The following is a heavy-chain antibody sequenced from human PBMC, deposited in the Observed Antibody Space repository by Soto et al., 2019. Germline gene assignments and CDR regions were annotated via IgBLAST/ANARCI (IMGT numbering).Heavy chain of an antibody. Sequence: GGSLRLSCAASGFTFSSYWMSWVRQAPGKGLEWVANIKQDGSEKYYVDSVKGRFTISRDNAKNSLYLQMNSLRAEDTAVYYCARARYCTNGVCYSTPYYYYGMAVWGQGTTVTVSS. D-gene: IGHD2-8*01. V-gene: IGHV3-7*04. CDR2: IKQDGSEK. CDR3: ARARYCTNGVCYSTPYYYYGMAV. J-gene: IGHJ6*02. CDR1: GFTFSSYW.